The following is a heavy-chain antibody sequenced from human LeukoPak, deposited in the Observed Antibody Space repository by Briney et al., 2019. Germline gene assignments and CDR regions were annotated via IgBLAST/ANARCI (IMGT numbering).Heavy chain of an antibody. Sequence: GGSLRLSCAASGFTFSSYAMSWVRQAPGKGLEWVSAISGSGGSTYYADSVKGRFTISRDNSKNTLYLQMNSLRAKDTAVYYCARGGSYLSAFDIWGQGTMVTVSS. CDR3: ARGGSYLSAFDI. CDR1: GFTFSSYA. CDR2: ISGSGGST. D-gene: IGHD1-26*01. V-gene: IGHV3-23*01. J-gene: IGHJ3*02.